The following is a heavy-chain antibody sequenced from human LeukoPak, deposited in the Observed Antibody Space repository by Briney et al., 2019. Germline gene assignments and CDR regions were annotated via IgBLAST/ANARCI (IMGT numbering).Heavy chain of an antibody. CDR1: GFTFRTSD. CDR2: ISSSSSAI. J-gene: IGHJ4*02. Sequence: GGSLRLSCAASGFTFRTSDMNWVRQAPGKGLEWVSYISSSSSAIYYADSVKGRFTISRDNAKNSLYLQMNSLRAEDTAVYYCARDRNYYDSSGYHRVDYWGQGTLVTVSS. V-gene: IGHV3-48*04. D-gene: IGHD3-22*01. CDR3: ARDRNYYDSSGYHRVDY.